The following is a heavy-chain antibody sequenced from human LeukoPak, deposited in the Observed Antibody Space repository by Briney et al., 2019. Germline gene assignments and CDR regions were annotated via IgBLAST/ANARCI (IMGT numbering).Heavy chain of an antibody. CDR2: INPSGGST. CDR1: GYTFTSYY. V-gene: IGHV1-46*01. J-gene: IGHJ4*02. Sequence: ASVKVSCKASGYTFTSYYMHWVRHAPGQGIEWMGVINPSGGSTSSAQKFPGRVAITRATSTSTVYMELSSLRSEDAAVYYCARGDIDYWGQGTLVTVSS. CDR3: ARGDIDY.